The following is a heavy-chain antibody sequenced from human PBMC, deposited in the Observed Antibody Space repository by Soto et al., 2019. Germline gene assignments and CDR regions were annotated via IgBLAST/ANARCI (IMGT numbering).Heavy chain of an antibody. CDR3: ARADWGGYSSSGYYYYGMDV. D-gene: IGHD6-6*01. CDR1: GFTFSSYE. CDR2: ISSSGSTI. V-gene: IGHV3-48*03. Sequence: EVQLVESGGGLVQPGGSLRLSCAASGFTFSSYEMNWVRQAPGKGLEWVSYISSSGSTIYYADSVKGRFTISRDNAKNSLYLQMNSLRAEDTAVYYCARADWGGYSSSGYYYYGMDVWGQGTTVTVSS. J-gene: IGHJ6*02.